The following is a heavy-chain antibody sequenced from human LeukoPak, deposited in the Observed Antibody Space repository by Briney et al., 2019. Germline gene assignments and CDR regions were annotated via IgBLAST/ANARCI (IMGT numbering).Heavy chain of an antibody. CDR1: GGTFSSYA. CDR2: IIPIFGIA. CDR3: AREGGGYSYGPGVFDY. Sequence: SVKVSCKASGGTFSSYAISWVRQAPGQGLEWMGRIIPIFGIANYAQKFQGRVTITVDKSTSTAYMELSSLRSEDTAVYYCAREGGGYSYGPGVFDYWGQGTLVTVSS. D-gene: IGHD5-18*01. J-gene: IGHJ4*02. V-gene: IGHV1-69*04.